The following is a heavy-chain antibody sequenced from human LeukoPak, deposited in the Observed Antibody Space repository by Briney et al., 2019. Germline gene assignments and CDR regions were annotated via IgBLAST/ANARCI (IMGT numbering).Heavy chain of an antibody. V-gene: IGHV1-46*01. CDR3: ATPQLLWFGELNY. CDR2: INPSGGST. J-gene: IGHJ4*02. D-gene: IGHD3-10*01. CDR1: GYTFTSYY. Sequence: ASVKVSCKASGYTFTSYYMHWVRQAPGQGLEWMGIINPSGGSTSYAQKFQGRVTMTRDTSTSTVYMELSSLRSEDTAAYYCATPQLLWFGELNYWGRGTLVTVSS.